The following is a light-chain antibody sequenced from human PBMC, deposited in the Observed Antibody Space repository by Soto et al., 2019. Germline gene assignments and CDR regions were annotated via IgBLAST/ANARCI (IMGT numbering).Light chain of an antibody. J-gene: IGKJ2*01. CDR2: AAF. CDR3: QQSYSTLMYT. Sequence: DLQMTQSPSSLSASVGDRVIIACRASQSISSYLNWYQQKPGKAPKLLIYAAFSLQSGVPSRFSGSGSGTDFTLTISSLQPEDFATYYCQQSYSTLMYTFGQGTKLEIK. V-gene: IGKV1-39*01. CDR1: QSISSY.